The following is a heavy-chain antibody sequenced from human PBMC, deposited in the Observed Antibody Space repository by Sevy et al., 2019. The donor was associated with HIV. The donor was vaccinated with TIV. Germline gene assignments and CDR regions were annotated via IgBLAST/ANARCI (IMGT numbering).Heavy chain of an antibody. Sequence: GGSLRLTCTASGFTFGDYCMSWVRQAPGKGLEWVAFLKSDVYGGTVDHAASVRGRFVISRNDSKTIAYLQMNDLKADDTGVYYCTRWKAAQSIFAYWGQGALVTVSS. CDR1: GFTFGDYC. CDR3: TRWKAAQSIFAY. D-gene: IGHD6-13*01. J-gene: IGHJ4*02. CDR2: LKSDVYGGTV. V-gene: IGHV3-49*04.